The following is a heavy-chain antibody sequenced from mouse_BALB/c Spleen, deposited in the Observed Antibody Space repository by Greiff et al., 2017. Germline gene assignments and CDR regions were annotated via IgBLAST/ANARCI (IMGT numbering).Heavy chain of an antibody. CDR3: ARGRVLDY. D-gene: IGHD2-14*01. Sequence: VQLQQSGPELVKPGASMKISCKASGYSFTGYTMNWVKQSHGKNLERIGLINPYNGGTSYNQKFKGKATLTVDKSSSTAYMELLSLTSEDSAVYYCARGRVLDYWGQGTTLTVSA. J-gene: IGHJ2*01. CDR1: GYSFTGYT. CDR2: INPYNGGT. V-gene: IGHV1-18*01.